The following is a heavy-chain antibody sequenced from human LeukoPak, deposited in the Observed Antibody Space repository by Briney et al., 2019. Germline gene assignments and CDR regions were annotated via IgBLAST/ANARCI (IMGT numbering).Heavy chain of an antibody. CDR2: ISAYNGNT. J-gene: IGHJ3*02. D-gene: IGHD2-21*02. CDR1: GYTFTSYG. V-gene: IGHV1-18*01. CDR3: ARGGNMVTPIEDAFDI. Sequence: ASVKVSCKASGYTFTSYGISWVRQAPGQGLEWMGWISAYNGNTNYAQKLQGRVTMTTDTSTSTAYMELRSLSSDDTAVYYCARGGNMVTPIEDAFDIWGQGTMVTVSS.